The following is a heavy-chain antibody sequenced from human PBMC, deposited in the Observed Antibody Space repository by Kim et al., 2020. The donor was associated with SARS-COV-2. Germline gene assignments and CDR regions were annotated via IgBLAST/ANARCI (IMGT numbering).Heavy chain of an antibody. D-gene: IGHD3-22*01. Sequence: YSQKFQGRVTITRDTSASTAYMELSSLRSEDTAVYYCASGYYYDSSGYSYWGQGTLVTVSS. CDR3: ASGYYYDSSGYSY. V-gene: IGHV1-3*01. J-gene: IGHJ4*02.